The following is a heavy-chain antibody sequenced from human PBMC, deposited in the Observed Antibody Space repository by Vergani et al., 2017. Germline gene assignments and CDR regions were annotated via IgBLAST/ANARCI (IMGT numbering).Heavy chain of an antibody. CDR2: IYYSGST. CDR3: ARKGSSSWYGGGNWFDP. V-gene: IGHV4-59*01. D-gene: IGHD6-13*01. CDR1: GGSISSYY. J-gene: IGHJ5*02. Sequence: QVQLQESGPGLVKPSETLSLTCTVSGGSISSYYWSWIRQPPGKGLEWIGYIYYSGSTNYNPSLKSRVTISVDTSKNQFSLKLSSVTAADTAVYYCARKGSSSWYGGGNWFDPWGQGTLVTVSS.